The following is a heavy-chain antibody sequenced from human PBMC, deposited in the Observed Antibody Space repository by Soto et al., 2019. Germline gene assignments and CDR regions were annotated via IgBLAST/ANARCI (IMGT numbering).Heavy chain of an antibody. CDR3: ARVDITMVRGVIITDNWFDH. Sequence: SVKVSCKASGGTFSSYAISWVRQAPGQGLEWMGGIIPIFGTANYAQKFQGRVTITADESTSTAYMELSSLRSEDTAVYYCARVDITMVRGVIITDNWFDHWGQGTLVTVSS. CDR1: GGTFSSYA. J-gene: IGHJ5*02. CDR2: IIPIFGTA. D-gene: IGHD3-10*01. V-gene: IGHV1-69*13.